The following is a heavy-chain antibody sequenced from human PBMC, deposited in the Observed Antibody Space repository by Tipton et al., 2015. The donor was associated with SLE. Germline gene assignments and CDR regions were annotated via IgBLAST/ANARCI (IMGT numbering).Heavy chain of an antibody. CDR3: AKEQLVPDYFDY. J-gene: IGHJ4*02. V-gene: IGHV3-30*19. CDR1: GFTFSASG. D-gene: IGHD6-13*01. CDR2: ISYDGSNK. Sequence: SLRLSCAASGFTFSASGMHWIRQVPGKGLEWVAVISYDGSNKYYADPVKGRFTISRDNSKNTLYLQMNSLRAEDTAVYYCAKEQLVPDYFDYWGQGTLVTVSS.